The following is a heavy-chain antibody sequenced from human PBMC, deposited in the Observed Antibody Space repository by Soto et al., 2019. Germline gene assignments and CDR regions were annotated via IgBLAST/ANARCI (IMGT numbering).Heavy chain of an antibody. J-gene: IGHJ4*02. V-gene: IGHV3-23*01. Sequence: GSLRLSCAASGFSFSIYAMNWVRQAPGKGLEWVSGISGGGGSTYYADSVKGRFTISRDNSKNTLYLQMNSLRVEDTVVYYCAKDPTSYDSSTQFDSWGQGTLVTVSS. CDR3: AKDPTSYDSSTQFDS. CDR2: ISGGGGST. CDR1: GFSFSIYA. D-gene: IGHD3-22*01.